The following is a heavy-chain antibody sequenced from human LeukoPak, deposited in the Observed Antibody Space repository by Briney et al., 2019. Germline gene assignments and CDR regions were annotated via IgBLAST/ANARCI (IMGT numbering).Heavy chain of an antibody. D-gene: IGHD3-22*01. V-gene: IGHV4-34*01. CDR1: GGSFSGYY. CDR2: INHSGST. CDR3: AREGSSGYYIDY. Sequence: SETLSLTCAVYGGSFSGYYWSWIRQPPGKGLEWIGEINHSGSTNYNPSLKSRVTISVGTSKNQFSLKLSSVTAADTAVYYCAREGSSGYYIDYWGQGTLVTVSS. J-gene: IGHJ4*02.